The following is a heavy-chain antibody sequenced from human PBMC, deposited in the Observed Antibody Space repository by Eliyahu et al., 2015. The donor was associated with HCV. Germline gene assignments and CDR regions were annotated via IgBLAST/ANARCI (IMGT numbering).Heavy chain of an antibody. J-gene: IGHJ6*03. V-gene: IGHV3-15*01. CDR3: TTGAPGGFDYYLDV. CDR1: GFPFGXAW. Sequence: EXQLVESGGGLVKPGGSLRLXCAAXGFPFGXAWXSWVRQAPGKGLGWIGRIKXKTDGXTTDYAAPVKGRFTISRDDSKSTLYLQMNSLKTEDTAVYYCTTGAPGGFDYYLDVWGQGTTVTVSS. D-gene: IGHD3-10*01. CDR2: IKXKTDGXTT.